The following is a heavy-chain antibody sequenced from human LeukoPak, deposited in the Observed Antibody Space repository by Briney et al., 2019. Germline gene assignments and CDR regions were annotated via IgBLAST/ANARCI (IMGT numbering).Heavy chain of an antibody. Sequence: SETLSLTCAVSGGSISSSYWSWIRQPPGKGLEWIGYIYYSGSTNYNPSLKSRVTISLDTSKNQFSLRLSSVTAADTALYYCARRMVVASTFDIWGQGTMVTVSS. V-gene: IGHV4-59*08. D-gene: IGHD3-22*01. CDR2: IYYSGST. CDR1: GGSISSSY. CDR3: ARRMVVASTFDI. J-gene: IGHJ3*02.